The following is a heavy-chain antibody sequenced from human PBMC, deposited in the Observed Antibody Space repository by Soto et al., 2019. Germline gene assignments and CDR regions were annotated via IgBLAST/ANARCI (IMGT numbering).Heavy chain of an antibody. CDR1: GFSLSSSGVA. CDR2: IYSDGNK. V-gene: IGHV2-5*02. Sequence: QITLKVSGPTLVKPTQTLTLTCTFSGFSLSSSGVAVGWVRQPPGKALEWVALIYSDGNKRYSPSLKTRLTITKDTSKNQVVLTMTTVDPVDTATYFCTHSPSAYGDHAEYFLNWGQGTLVIVS. J-gene: IGHJ1*01. D-gene: IGHD4-17*01. CDR3: THSPSAYGDHAEYFLN.